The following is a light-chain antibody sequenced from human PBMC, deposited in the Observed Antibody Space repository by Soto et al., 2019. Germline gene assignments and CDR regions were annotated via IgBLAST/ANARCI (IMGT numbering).Light chain of an antibody. J-gene: IGKJ1*01. CDR1: QRINTSY. V-gene: IGKV3-20*01. Sequence: EVVLTQSPGPLSLSPGERATLSCRASQRINTSYLAWYQQKPGQAPRLIVSGASIRATGIPDRFSGSGSGTDFTLTISRLEPEDFAVYYCQQYGPSRTFGQGTKVDIK. CDR3: QQYGPSRT. CDR2: GAS.